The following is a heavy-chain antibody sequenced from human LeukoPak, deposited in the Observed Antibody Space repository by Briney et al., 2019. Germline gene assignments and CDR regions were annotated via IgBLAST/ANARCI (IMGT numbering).Heavy chain of an antibody. J-gene: IGHJ4*02. D-gene: IGHD1-26*01. CDR2: IKQDGSEK. CDR1: GFTFSSYW. CDR3: ARVQWELRGVGSYFEY. Sequence: PGGSLRLSCVVSGFTFSSYWMSWVRQAPGKGLEWLANIKQDGSEKDYVDSVKGRFTMSRDNAKNSLYLQMNSLRAEDTAVYYCARVQWELRGVGSYFEYWGQGALVTVSS. V-gene: IGHV3-7*01.